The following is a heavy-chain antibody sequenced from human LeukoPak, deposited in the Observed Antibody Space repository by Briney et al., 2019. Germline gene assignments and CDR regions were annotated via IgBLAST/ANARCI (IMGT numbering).Heavy chain of an antibody. CDR2: IYSGDTT. CDR1: GLTVSSSY. J-gene: IGHJ4*02. CDR3: TRLHYDPYDY. V-gene: IGHV3-66*04. Sequence: PGGSLRLSCAASGLTVSSSYMSWVRQAPGKGLEWVSLIYSGDTTHYVDSVKGRFTISRDSSKNTLYLQMNSLRAEDTAVYYCTRLHYDPYDYWGQGTLVTVSS. D-gene: IGHD3-22*01.